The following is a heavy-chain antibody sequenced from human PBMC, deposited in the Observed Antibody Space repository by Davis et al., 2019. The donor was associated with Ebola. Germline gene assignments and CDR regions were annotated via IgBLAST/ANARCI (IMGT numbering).Heavy chain of an antibody. J-gene: IGHJ5*02. CDR2: ISSNGGST. D-gene: IGHD2-21*01. CDR3: ARERVGILYNWFDP. V-gene: IGHV3-64*04. Sequence: GESLKISCSASGFTFSSYAMHWVRQAPGKGLEYVSAISSNGGSTYYADSVKGRFTISRDNAKNSLYLQMNSLRDEDTAVYYCARERVGILYNWFDPWGQGTLVTVSS. CDR1: GFTFSSYA.